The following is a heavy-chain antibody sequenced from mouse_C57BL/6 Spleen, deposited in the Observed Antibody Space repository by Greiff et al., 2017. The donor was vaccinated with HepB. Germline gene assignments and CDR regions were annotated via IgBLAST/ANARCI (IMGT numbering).Heavy chain of an antibody. Sequence: VQLKESGGGLVKPGGSLKLSCAASGFTFSDYGMHWVRQAPEKGLEWVAYISSGSSTIYYADTVKGRFTISRDNAKNTPFLQMTSLRSEDTAMYYCARQGYYYGSSGTLYAMDYWGQGTSVTVSS. CDR2: ISSGSSTI. CDR3: ARQGYYYGSSGTLYAMDY. CDR1: GFTFSDYG. V-gene: IGHV5-17*01. J-gene: IGHJ4*01. D-gene: IGHD1-1*01.